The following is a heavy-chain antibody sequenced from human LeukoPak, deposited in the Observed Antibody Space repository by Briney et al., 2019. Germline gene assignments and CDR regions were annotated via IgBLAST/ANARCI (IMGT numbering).Heavy chain of an antibody. D-gene: IGHD3-9*01. CDR2: ISGSGGST. CDR3: AKGGAYDILTGYYRVAWGRYFDY. J-gene: IGHJ4*02. Sequence: PGGSLRLSCAASGFTFSSYAMSWVRQAPGKGLEGVSAISGSGGSTYYADSVKGRFTISRDNSKNTLYLQMNSLRAEDTAVYYCAKGGAYDILTGYYRVAWGRYFDYWGQGTLVTVSS. V-gene: IGHV3-23*01. CDR1: GFTFSSYA.